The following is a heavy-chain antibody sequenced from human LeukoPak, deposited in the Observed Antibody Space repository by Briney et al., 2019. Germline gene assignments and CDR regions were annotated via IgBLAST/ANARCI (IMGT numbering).Heavy chain of an antibody. CDR3: AQHTSGWYYFAY. CDR2: IDWDDDK. Sequence: ESGPTLVNPTQTLTLTCPFSGFSLSTSGMRVSWIRQPPGKALEWLALIDWDDDKKYNTSLKTRLTISKDTSKNQVVLTMTNMDPVDTATYYCAQHTSGWYYFAYWGQGTLVTVSS. J-gene: IGHJ4*02. CDR1: GFSLSTSGMR. V-gene: IGHV2-70*01. D-gene: IGHD6-19*01.